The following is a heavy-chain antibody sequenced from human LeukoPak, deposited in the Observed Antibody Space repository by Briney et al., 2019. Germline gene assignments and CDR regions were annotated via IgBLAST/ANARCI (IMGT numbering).Heavy chain of an antibody. CDR2: ISSGATTT. D-gene: IGHD1-26*01. Sequence: PGGSLRLSCAASGFDFSIYRMNWVRQAPGKGLEWISYISSGATTTYYADSVKGRFTISRDNAGNSLYLQINSLRVDDTAVYYCAKGTVGAKYWGQGTLVIVSS. V-gene: IGHV3-48*03. CDR3: AKGTVGAKY. CDR1: GFDFSIYR. J-gene: IGHJ4*02.